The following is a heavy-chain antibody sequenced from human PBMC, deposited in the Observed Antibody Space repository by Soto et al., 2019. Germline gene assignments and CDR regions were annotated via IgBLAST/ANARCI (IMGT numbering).Heavy chain of an antibody. CDR2: MNPKSGNT. CDR3: ARAPVDRYSADYFDN. J-gene: IGHJ4*02. Sequence: QVQLVQSGAEVKRPGASVKVSCKASGYTFTNNDMNRVRQATGQRPEWMGWMNPKSGNTGYAQRFQGRVSMTRDNSITTAYMELRGLRSDDTAVYYCARAPVDRYSADYFDNWGQGTLVTVSS. D-gene: IGHD5-12*01. V-gene: IGHV1-8*01. CDR1: GYTFTNND.